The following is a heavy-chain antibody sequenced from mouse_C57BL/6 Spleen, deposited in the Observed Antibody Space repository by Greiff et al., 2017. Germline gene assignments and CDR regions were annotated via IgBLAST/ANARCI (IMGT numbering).Heavy chain of an antibody. J-gene: IGHJ4*01. D-gene: IGHD4-1*01. V-gene: IGHV1-52*01. Sequence: QVQLQQPGAELVRPGSSVKLSCKASGYTFTSYWMHWVKQRPIQGLEWIGNIDPSDSETHYNQKFKDKATLTVDKSSSTAYMQLSSLTSEDSAVYYCARRGMGRGDAMDYWGQGTSVTVSS. CDR2: IDPSDSET. CDR3: ARRGMGRGDAMDY. CDR1: GYTFTSYW.